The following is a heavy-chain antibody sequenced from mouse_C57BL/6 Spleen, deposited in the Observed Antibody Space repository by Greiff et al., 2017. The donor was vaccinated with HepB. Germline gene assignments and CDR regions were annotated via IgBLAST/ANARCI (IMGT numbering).Heavy chain of an antibody. J-gene: IGHJ2*01. V-gene: IGHV1-15*01. CDR3: TRAVVAEGYYFDY. CDR1: GYTFTDYE. D-gene: IGHD1-1*01. Sequence: QVQLQQSGAELVRPGASVTLSCKASGYTFTDYEMHWVKQTPVHGLEWIGAIEPETGGTAYNQKFKGKAILTADKSSSTAYMELRSLTSEDSAVYYCTRAVVAEGYYFDYWGQGTTLTVSS. CDR2: IEPETGGT.